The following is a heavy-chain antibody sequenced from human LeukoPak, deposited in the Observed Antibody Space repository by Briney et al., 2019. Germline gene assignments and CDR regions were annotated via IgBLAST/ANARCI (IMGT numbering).Heavy chain of an antibody. J-gene: IGHJ5*02. V-gene: IGHV4-34*01. CDR2: INHSGST. CDR3: ATAEYYYGSGSSSFDP. D-gene: IGHD3-10*01. CDR1: SGSISSGGYS. Sequence: PSETLSLTCAVSSGSISSGGYSWSWIRQPPGKGLEWIGEINHSGSTNYNPSLKSRVTISVDTSKNQFSLKLSSVTAADTAVYYCATAEYYYGSGSSSFDPWGQGTLVTVSS.